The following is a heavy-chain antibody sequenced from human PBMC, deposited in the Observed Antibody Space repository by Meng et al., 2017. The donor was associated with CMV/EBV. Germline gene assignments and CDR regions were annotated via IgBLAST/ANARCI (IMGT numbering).Heavy chain of an antibody. Sequence: ASRFTFSSYSMNWVRQAPGKGLEWVSSISSSSSYIYYADSVKGRFTISRDNAKNSLYLQMNSLRAEDTAVYYCATNPIVVVPAAISWGQGTLVTVSS. CDR2: ISSSSSYI. CDR1: RFTFSSYS. V-gene: IGHV3-21*01. D-gene: IGHD2-2*01. J-gene: IGHJ4*02. CDR3: ATNPIVVVPAAIS.